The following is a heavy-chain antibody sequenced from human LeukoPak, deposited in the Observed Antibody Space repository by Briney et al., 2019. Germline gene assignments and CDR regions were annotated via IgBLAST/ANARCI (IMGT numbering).Heavy chain of an antibody. Sequence: GGSLRLSCAASGFTFSSYAMSWVRQAPGKGLEWVSYISSSGSTIYYADSVKGRFTISRDNAKNSLYLQMNSLRAEDTAVYYCARDRCSGGSCYFFYDYWGQGTLVTVSS. CDR3: ARDRCSGGSCYFFYDY. CDR1: GFTFSSYA. J-gene: IGHJ4*02. CDR2: ISSSGSTI. V-gene: IGHV3-48*04. D-gene: IGHD2-15*01.